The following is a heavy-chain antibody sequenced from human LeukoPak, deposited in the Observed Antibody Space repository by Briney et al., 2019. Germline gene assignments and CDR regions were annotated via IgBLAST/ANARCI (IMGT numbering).Heavy chain of an antibody. CDR1: GFTFSSYA. CDR3: ARGVRGVIPFDN. CDR2: IYYSGST. Sequence: GSLRLSCAASGFTFSSYAMSWVRQPPGKGLEWIGSIYYSGSTYYNPSLKSRVTISVDTSKNQFSLKLSSVTAADTAVYYCARGVRGVIPFDNWGQGTLVTVSS. J-gene: IGHJ4*02. V-gene: IGHV4-39*01. D-gene: IGHD3-10*01.